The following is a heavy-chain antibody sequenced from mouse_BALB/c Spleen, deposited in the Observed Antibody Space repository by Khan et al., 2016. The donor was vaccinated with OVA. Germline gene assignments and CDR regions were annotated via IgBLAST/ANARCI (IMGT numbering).Heavy chain of an antibody. D-gene: IGHD3-1*01. CDR2: ILPRSGST. J-gene: IGHJ4*01. V-gene: IGHV1-9*01. Sequence: QVQLKESGAELMKPGASVKISCKAAGYTFSTYWIEWVKQRPGHGLEWIGEILPRSGSTNYNENFKGKATFTADTSSNTASMQLSSLTSEDSAVYYSASTARAYYYAMDYWGQGTSVTVSS. CDR1: GYTFSTYW. CDR3: ASTARAYYYAMDY.